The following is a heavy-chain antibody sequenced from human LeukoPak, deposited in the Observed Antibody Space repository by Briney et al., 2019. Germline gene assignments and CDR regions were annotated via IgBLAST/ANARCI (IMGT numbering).Heavy chain of an antibody. CDR2: IRYDGSTK. CDR3: AKSGSGSRFCDY. V-gene: IGHV3-30*02. CDR1: GFTFSSYG. D-gene: IGHD3-10*01. J-gene: IGHJ4*02. Sequence: GGSLRLSCAASGFTFSSYGMYWVRQAPGKGLEWVTFIRYDGSTKYYADSVKGRFTISRDNSKNTLYLEMNSLRAEDTAVYYCAKSGSGSRFCDYWGQGTLVTVSS.